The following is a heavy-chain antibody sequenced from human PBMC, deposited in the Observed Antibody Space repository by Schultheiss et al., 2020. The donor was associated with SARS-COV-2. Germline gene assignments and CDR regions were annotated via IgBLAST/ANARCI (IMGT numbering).Heavy chain of an antibody. CDR3: ASWGYCSSTSCYRDYYYYGMDV. V-gene: IGHV1-2*02. CDR1: GYPFTNYY. Sequence: ASVKVSCKASGYPFTNYYIHWVRRAPGQGLEWMGWINPHSGGTDYAQKFQGRVTITRDTSASTAYMELRSLRSDDTAVYYCASWGYCSSTSCYRDYYYYGMDVWGQGTTVTVSS. J-gene: IGHJ6*02. CDR2: INPHSGGT. D-gene: IGHD2-2*02.